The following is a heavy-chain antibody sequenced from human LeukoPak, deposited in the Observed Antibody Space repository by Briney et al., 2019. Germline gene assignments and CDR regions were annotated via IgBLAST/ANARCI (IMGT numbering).Heavy chain of an antibody. CDR2: ISAYNGNT. CDR3: ARGGYDILTGYHPFDY. V-gene: IGHV1-18*04. Sequence: ASVKLSCTASGYTFTSYGISWVRQAPGQGLEWMVWISAYNGNTNYAQKLQGRVTITTDTSTSTAYMELRSLRSDDTAVYYCARGGYDILTGYHPFDYWGQGTLVTVSS. D-gene: IGHD3-9*01. J-gene: IGHJ4*02. CDR1: GYTFTSYG.